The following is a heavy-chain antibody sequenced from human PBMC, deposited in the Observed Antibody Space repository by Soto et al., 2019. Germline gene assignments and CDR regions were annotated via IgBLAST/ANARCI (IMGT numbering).Heavy chain of an antibody. CDR2: INHSGST. D-gene: IGHD4-17*01. CDR1: GGSFSGYY. J-gene: IGHJ4*02. V-gene: IGHV4-34*01. Sequence: SETLSLTCAVYGGSFSGYYCSWIRQPPGKGLEWIGEINHSGSTIYNPSLKSRVTISVDTSKNQFSLKLSSVTAADTAVYYCARLYAGFDYWGQGTLVTVSS. CDR3: ARLYAGFDY.